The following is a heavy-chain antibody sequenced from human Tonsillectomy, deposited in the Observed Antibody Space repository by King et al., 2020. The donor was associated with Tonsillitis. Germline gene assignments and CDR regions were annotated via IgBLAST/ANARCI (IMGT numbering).Heavy chain of an antibody. CDR2: IDPSDSYI. CDR3: AREGSWGY. D-gene: IGHD7-27*01. J-gene: IGHJ4*02. CDR1: GYSFTNYW. V-gene: IGHV5-10-1*03. Sequence: QLVQSGAEVKKPGESLKISCKASGYSFTNYWISWVRQMPGRGLEGMWRIDPSDSYINYSPSFQGHVTISADKSINTAYLQWSSLQASDTAMYYCAREGSWGYWGQGTLVTVSS.